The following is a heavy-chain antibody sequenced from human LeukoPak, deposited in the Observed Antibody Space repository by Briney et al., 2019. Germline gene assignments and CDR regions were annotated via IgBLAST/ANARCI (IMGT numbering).Heavy chain of an antibody. CDR1: GFTLSNYW. Sequence: GGSLRLSCAVSGFTLSNYWMSWVRQAPGKGLEWVANINQDGSEKYYVDSVKGRFTISRDNAKNSLYLQMNSLRAEDTAVYLCVSTMTFDCWGQGTLVTVSS. CDR3: VSTMTFDC. V-gene: IGHV3-7*01. J-gene: IGHJ4*02. CDR2: INQDGSEK. D-gene: IGHD3-22*01.